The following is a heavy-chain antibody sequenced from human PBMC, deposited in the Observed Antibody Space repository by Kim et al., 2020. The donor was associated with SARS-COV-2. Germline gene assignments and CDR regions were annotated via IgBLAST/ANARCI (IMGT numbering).Heavy chain of an antibody. D-gene: IGHD1-1*01. CDR3: AKEENNNWSFFDF. CDR2: VSGSGGST. J-gene: IGHJ4*01. Sequence: GGSLRLSCAASGFTFSSYAMSWVRQAPGKGLEWVSHVSGSGGSTYYADSVKGRFAISRDNAKKTLYLQMNSLRAEDTALYYCAKEENNNWSFFDFWGQGTLVTVSS. V-gene: IGHV3-23*01. CDR1: GFTFSSYA.